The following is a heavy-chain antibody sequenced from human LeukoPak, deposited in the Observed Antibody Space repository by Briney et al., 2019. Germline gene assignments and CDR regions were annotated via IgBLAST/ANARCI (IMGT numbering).Heavy chain of an antibody. CDR2: ISAYNGNT. D-gene: IGHD3-22*01. CDR1: GYTFTSYG. Sequence: ASVKVSCKASGYTFTSYGISWVRQAPGQGLEWMGWISAYNGNTNYAQKFQGRVTMTRDTSTSTVYIELSSLRSEDTAVYYCARGGYYYDSSGIFDYWGQGTLVTVSS. V-gene: IGHV1-18*01. J-gene: IGHJ4*02. CDR3: ARGGYYYDSSGIFDY.